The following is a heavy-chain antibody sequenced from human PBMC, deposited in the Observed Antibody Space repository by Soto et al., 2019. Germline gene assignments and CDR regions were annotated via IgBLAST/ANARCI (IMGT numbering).Heavy chain of an antibody. CDR1: GYSFTNYC. CDR2: INPRTGST. CDR3: ARDGGLLTASWHYDL. J-gene: IGHJ2*01. V-gene: IGHV1-46*01. Sequence: QVQLVQSGADVKKPWTSVKVSCKAAGYSFTNYCMYWVRQAPGQGLEWMGMINPRTGSTRYAQKFQDRVTLTRDTSTTTVYIELSTLISDDTADYYCARDGGLLTASWHYDLWGPGTLVTVSS. D-gene: IGHD2-15*01.